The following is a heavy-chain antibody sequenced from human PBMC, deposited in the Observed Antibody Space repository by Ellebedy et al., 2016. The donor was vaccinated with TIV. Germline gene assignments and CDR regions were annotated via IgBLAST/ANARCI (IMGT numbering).Heavy chain of an antibody. Sequence: SETLSLTCAVYGGSFSGYYWSWIRQPPGKGLEWIGEIFHSGNTNYNPSLKSRVTISVDTSKNQFSLKLSSVTAADTAVYYCARDTVAGILGRYGMDVWGQGTTVTVSS. CDR1: GGSFSGYY. V-gene: IGHV4-34*12. D-gene: IGHD6-19*01. CDR2: IFHSGNT. CDR3: ARDTVAGILGRYGMDV. J-gene: IGHJ6*02.